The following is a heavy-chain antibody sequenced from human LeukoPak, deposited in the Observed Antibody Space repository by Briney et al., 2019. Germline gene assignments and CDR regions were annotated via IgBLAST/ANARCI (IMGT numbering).Heavy chain of an antibody. D-gene: IGHD3-22*01. Sequence: ASVKVSCKASGYTFTGYYMHWVRQAPGQGLEWMGWINPYSGGTNYAQKFQGRVTMTRDTSISTAYMELSRLRSDDTAVYYCARVQLWFYDSSGYSRAFDIWGQGTMVTVSS. CDR2: INPYSGGT. CDR3: ARVQLWFYDSSGYSRAFDI. J-gene: IGHJ3*02. V-gene: IGHV1-2*02. CDR1: GYTFTGYY.